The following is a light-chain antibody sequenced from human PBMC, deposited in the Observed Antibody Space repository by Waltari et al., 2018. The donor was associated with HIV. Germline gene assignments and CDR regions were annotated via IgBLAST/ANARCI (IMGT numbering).Light chain of an antibody. CDR1: SSHVGGYNY. CDR2: AVS. Sequence: QSALTQPASVSGSPGQSIPLSCTGTSSHVGGYNYASWYQQHPGKAPKLMIYAVSNRPSGVSNRFSGSKSGNTASLTISGLQAEDEADYYCSSYTSSRSYVFGTGTRVTV. V-gene: IGLV2-14*03. J-gene: IGLJ1*01. CDR3: SSYTSSRSYV.